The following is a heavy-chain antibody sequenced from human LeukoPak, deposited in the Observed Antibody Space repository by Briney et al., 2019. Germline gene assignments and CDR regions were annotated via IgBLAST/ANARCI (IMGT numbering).Heavy chain of an antibody. Sequence: GGSLRLSCAASGFSLSNYWMSWVRQAPGKGLEWVANINQDGSDKYYVDSVMGRFTISKDNAKNSVYLQMNSRRPEDMAIYYCAWYGVTHGLDVWGQGTTVTVSS. CDR3: AWYGVTHGLDV. CDR2: INQDGSDK. CDR1: GFSLSNYW. J-gene: IGHJ6*02. V-gene: IGHV3-7*01. D-gene: IGHD3-10*01.